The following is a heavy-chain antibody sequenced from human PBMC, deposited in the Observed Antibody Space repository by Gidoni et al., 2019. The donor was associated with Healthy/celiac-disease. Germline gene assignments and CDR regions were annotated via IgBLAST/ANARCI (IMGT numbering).Heavy chain of an antibody. V-gene: IGHV1-69*01. CDR3: ASPTRAYYYDSSGYYYQMDV. Sequence: QVQLVQSGAEVKKPGSSVKVSCQASGGPFSSYAISWVRQAPGQGLEWMGGSIPIFGTANYAQKFQGRVTITADESTSTAYMELSSLRSEDTAVYYCASPTRAYYYDSSGYYYQMDVWGKGTTVTVSS. J-gene: IGHJ6*03. D-gene: IGHD3-22*01. CDR2: SIPIFGTA. CDR1: GGPFSSYA.